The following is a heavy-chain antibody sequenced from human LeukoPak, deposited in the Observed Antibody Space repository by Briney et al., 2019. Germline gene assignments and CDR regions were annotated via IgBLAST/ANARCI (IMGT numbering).Heavy chain of an antibody. Sequence: GGSLRLSCAASGFTFDDYAMHWVRQAPGKGLEWVSGISWNSGSIGYADSVKGRFTISRDNAKNSLYLQMNSLRAEDTALYYCAKPLWFGESSGFDYWGQGTLVTVSS. J-gene: IGHJ4*02. CDR1: GFTFDDYA. CDR2: ISWNSGSI. V-gene: IGHV3-9*01. D-gene: IGHD3-10*01. CDR3: AKPLWFGESSGFDY.